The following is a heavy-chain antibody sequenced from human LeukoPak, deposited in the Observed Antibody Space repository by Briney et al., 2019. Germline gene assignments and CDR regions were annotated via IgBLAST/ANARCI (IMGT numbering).Heavy chain of an antibody. Sequence: GESLKISCKGSGYSFTSYWIGWVRQMPGKGLEWMGIIYPGDSDTRYSPSFQGQVTISADKSISTAYLQWSSLKASDTAKYYCARHEGRGDYYYYYGMDVWGQGTTVTVSS. CDR1: GYSFTSYW. CDR3: ARHEGRGDYYYYYGMDV. D-gene: IGHD3-10*01. J-gene: IGHJ6*02. V-gene: IGHV5-51*01. CDR2: IYPGDSDT.